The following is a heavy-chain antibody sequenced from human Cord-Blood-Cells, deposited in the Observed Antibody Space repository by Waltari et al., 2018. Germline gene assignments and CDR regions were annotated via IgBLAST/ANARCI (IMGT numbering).Heavy chain of an antibody. CDR1: GYY. V-gene: IGHV1-2*04. D-gene: IGHD2-2*01. CDR3: ARGDIVVVPAAKPYYYYYGMDV. J-gene: IGHJ6*02. Sequence: GYYMHWVRQAPGQGLEWMGWINPNSGGTNYAQKFQGWVTMTRDTSISTAYMELSRLRSDDTAVYYCARGDIVVVPAAKPYYYYYGMDVWGQGTTVTVSS. CDR2: INPNSGGT.